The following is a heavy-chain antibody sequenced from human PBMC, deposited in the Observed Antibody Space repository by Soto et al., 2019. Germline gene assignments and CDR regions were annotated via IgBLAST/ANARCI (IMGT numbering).Heavy chain of an antibody. V-gene: IGHV3-23*01. J-gene: IGHJ6*02. CDR3: AKRGDGSDRYNYGMDA. CDR1: GFTFSNYA. CDR2: INNVGYI. Sequence: EMQLLESGGGLVQPGGSLRLSCTASGFTFSNYAMTWVRQAPGKGLNWVSTINNVGYIYDADSVKGRFTISRDDARNTPYLQMNRLRVEDTAVYYCAKRGDGSDRYNYGMDAWGQETTIIVSS. D-gene: IGHD3-16*01.